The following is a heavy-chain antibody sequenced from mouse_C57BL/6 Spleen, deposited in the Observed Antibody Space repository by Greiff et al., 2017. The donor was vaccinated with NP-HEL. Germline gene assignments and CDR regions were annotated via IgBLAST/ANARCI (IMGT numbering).Heavy chain of an antibody. D-gene: IGHD2-2*01. CDR3: ASSCVGYGFAC. CDR1: GFSLTSYG. J-gene: IGHJ3*01. V-gene: IGHV2-6*01. Sequence: VKLVESGPGLVAPSQSLSITCTVSGFSLTSYGVDWVRQSPGKGLEWLGVIWGVGSTNYNPALKSRLIISKDNSKSQVYLKMNSLQTDDTAMYYCASSCVGYGFACWGQRTLVTVSA. CDR2: IWGVGST.